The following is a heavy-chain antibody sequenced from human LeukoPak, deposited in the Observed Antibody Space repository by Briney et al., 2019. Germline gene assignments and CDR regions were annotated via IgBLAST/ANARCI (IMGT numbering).Heavy chain of an antibody. V-gene: IGHV4-59*01. CDR2: IYYSGST. D-gene: IGHD3-16*01. CDR3: ARLFGGVAWYPDY. CDR1: GGPIRSYY. J-gene: IGHJ4*02. Sequence: PSETLSLTCTVSGGPIRSYYWSWIRQPPGKGLEWIGYIYYSGSTNYNPSLKSRVTISVDTSKNQLFLKLSSVTAADTAVYYCARLFGGVAWYPDYWGQGALVTVSS.